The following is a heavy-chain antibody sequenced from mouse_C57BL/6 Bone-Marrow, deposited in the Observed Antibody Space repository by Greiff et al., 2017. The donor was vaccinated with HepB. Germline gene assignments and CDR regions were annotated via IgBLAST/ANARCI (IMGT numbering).Heavy chain of an antibody. Sequence: QVQLKQPGAELVMPGASVKLSCKASGYTFTSYWMHWVKQRPGQGLEWIGEIDPSDSYTNYNQKFKGKSTLTVDKSSSTAYMQLSSLTSEDSAVYYCARFPTPFAYWGQGTLVTVSA. V-gene: IGHV1-69*01. CDR3: ARFPTPFAY. CDR2: IDPSDSYT. J-gene: IGHJ3*01. CDR1: GYTFTSYW.